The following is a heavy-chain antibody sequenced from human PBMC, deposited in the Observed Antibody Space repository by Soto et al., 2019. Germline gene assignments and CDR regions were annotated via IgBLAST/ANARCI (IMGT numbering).Heavy chain of an antibody. CDR2: MNPNSGNT. CDR1: GYTFTSYD. V-gene: IGHV1-8*01. J-gene: IGHJ6*02. CDR3: ARSLPAAMLGYYYYGMDV. Sequence: ASVKVSCKASGYTFTSYDINWVRQATGQGLEWMGWMNPNSGNTGYAQKFQGRVTMTRNTSISTAYMELSSLRSEDTAVYYCARSLPAAMLGYYYYGMDVWGQGTTVTVSS. D-gene: IGHD2-2*01.